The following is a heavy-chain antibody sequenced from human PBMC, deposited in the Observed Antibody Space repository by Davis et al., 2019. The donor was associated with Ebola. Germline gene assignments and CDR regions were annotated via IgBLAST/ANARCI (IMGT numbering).Heavy chain of an antibody. CDR3: ARVIGIAARPLYRVNYYYGMDV. V-gene: IGHV1-2*02. Sequence: ASVKVSCKASGYTFTGYYMHWVRQAPGQGLEWMGWINPNSGGTNYAQKLQGRVTMTTDTSTSTAYMELRSLRSDDTAVYYCARVIGIAARPLYRVNYYYGMDVWGQGTTVTVSS. CDR2: INPNSGGT. D-gene: IGHD6-6*01. J-gene: IGHJ6*02. CDR1: GYTFTGYY.